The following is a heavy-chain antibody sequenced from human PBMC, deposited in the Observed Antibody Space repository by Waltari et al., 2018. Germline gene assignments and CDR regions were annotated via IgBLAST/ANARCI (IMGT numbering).Heavy chain of an antibody. CDR1: GFTFSSYA. J-gene: IGHJ4*02. V-gene: IGHV3-23*04. Sequence: EVQLVESGGGLVQPGGSLRLSCAASGFTFSSYAMSWVRQAPGTGLAWVCAISGSGGSTYYADSVKGRFTISRDNSKNTLYLQMNSLRAEDTAVYYCAKDLSEYSSSLTLYYFDYWGQGTLVTVSS. D-gene: IGHD6-6*01. CDR3: AKDLSEYSSSLTLYYFDY. CDR2: ISGSGGST.